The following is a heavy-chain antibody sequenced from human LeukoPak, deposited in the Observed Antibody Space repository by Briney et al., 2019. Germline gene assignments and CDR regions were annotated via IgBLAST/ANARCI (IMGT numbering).Heavy chain of an antibody. D-gene: IGHD2-2*01. CDR3: ARDFVVVPGHPFDY. V-gene: IGHV3-23*01. J-gene: IGHJ4*02. Sequence: GGSLRLSCAASGFTFSSFGMSWVRQAPGKGLEWVSAISSTGGTAYYADSVKGRFTISRDNAKNSLYLQMNSLRAEDTAVYYCARDFVVVPGHPFDYWGQGTLVTVSS. CDR2: ISSTGGTA. CDR1: GFTFSSFG.